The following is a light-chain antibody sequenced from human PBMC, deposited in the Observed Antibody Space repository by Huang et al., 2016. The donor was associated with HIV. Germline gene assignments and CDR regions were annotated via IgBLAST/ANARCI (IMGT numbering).Light chain of an antibody. CDR2: YAS. Sequence: DIQMTQSPSSLSASVGDRVTITCQASQDINNYLNWYQQKPGKAPKLLIYYASNLETGVPSRFSGSGSGTDFTFTISGLQPEDFAIYYCQQYEDLPPITFGQGTRLEIK. V-gene: IGKV1-33*01. CDR3: QQYEDLPPIT. J-gene: IGKJ5*01. CDR1: QDINNY.